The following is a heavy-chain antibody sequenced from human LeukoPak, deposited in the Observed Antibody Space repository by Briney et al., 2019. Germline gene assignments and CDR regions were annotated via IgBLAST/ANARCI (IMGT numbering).Heavy chain of an antibody. D-gene: IGHD2-15*01. Sequence: GGSLRLSCAASGFTVSSNYMSWVRQAPGKGLKGVSVIYSGGSTYYADSVKGRFTISRDNSKNTLYLQMNSLRAEDTAVYYCARDVVVAAIYYGMDVWGKGTTVTVSS. V-gene: IGHV3-53*01. CDR1: GFTVSSNY. J-gene: IGHJ6*04. CDR3: ARDVVVAAIYYGMDV. CDR2: IYSGGST.